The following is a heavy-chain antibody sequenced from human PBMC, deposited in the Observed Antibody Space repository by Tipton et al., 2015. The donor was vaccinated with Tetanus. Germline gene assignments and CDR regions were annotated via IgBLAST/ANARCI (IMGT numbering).Heavy chain of an antibody. CDR1: GGPISGGYY. Sequence: TLSLTCTVSGGPISGGYYWTWIRQHPGKGLEWIGHIYNSGTTSYNPSLKSRLTISVDTSKNQFSLKVTSVTAADTAVYYCASTTVWYYFDYWGQGTLVTVSS. V-gene: IGHV4-31*03. J-gene: IGHJ4*02. CDR3: ASTTVWYYFDY. CDR2: IYNSGTT. D-gene: IGHD4-11*01.